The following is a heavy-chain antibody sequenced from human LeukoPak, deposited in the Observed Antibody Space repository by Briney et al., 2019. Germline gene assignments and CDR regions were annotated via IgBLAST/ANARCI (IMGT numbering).Heavy chain of an antibody. V-gene: IGHV4-39*01. D-gene: IGHD3-3*01. Sequence: SDTLSLTCTVSGGSISSSSYYWGWIRQPPGKGLEWIGRIYYSGSTYYNPSLKSRVTISVDTSKNQFSLKLSSVTAADTAVYYCARHRRFCSGVAGDFDYWGQGTLVSVLS. CDR3: ARHRRFCSGVAGDFDY. CDR1: GGSISSSSYY. J-gene: IGHJ4*02. CDR2: IYYSGST.